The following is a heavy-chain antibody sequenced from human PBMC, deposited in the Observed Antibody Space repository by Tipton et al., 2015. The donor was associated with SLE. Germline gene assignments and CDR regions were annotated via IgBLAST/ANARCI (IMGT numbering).Heavy chain of an antibody. CDR3: ARGAGAVDY. CDR1: GFKFGDYG. CDR2: INWNGGST. Sequence: SLRLSCAASGFKFGDYGMTWVRQAPGKGLEWVSGINWNGGSTGYVESVKGRFIISRDNAKNSLYLQMSSLRAEDTALYYCARGAGAVDYWGQGTLVTVSS. D-gene: IGHD6-19*01. V-gene: IGHV3-20*04. J-gene: IGHJ4*02.